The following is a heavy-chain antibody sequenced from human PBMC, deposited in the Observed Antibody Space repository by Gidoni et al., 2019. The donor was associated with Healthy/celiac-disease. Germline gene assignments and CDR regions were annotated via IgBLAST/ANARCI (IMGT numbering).Heavy chain of an antibody. CDR1: GFTVDDYA. V-gene: IGHV3-9*01. CDR2: ISWNSGSI. J-gene: IGHJ4*02. Sequence: EVQLVESGGGLVQPGRSLRLSCAAYGFTVDDYAMHWVRQAPGKGLEWVSGISWNSGSIGYADSVKGRFTISRDNAKNSLYLQMNSLRAEDTALYYCAKARRIVGATGPFDYWGQGTLVTVSS. D-gene: IGHD1-26*01. CDR3: AKARRIVGATGPFDY.